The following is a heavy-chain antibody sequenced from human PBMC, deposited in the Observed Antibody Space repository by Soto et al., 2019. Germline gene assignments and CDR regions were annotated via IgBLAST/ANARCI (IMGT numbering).Heavy chain of an antibody. CDR2: INHSGST. CDR1: GGPFSGYY. J-gene: IGHJ4*02. CDR3: ARGWGRIFDY. D-gene: IGHD7-27*01. V-gene: IGHV4-34*01. Sequence: SETLSLTCAVYGGPFSGYYWSWIRQPPGKGLEWIGEINHSGSTNYNPSLKSRVTISIDTSKNQFSLKLSSVTAADTAVYYCARGWGRIFDYWGQGTLVTVSS.